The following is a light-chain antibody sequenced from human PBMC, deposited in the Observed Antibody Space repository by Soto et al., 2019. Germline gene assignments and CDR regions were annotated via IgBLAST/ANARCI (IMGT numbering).Light chain of an antibody. J-gene: IGKJ1*01. V-gene: IGKV1-27*01. Sequence: DIQMTQSPSSLSASVGDRVTITCRASQGIGNNLAWYQQKPGKVPKVLIYTASTLHSGVPSRFSGSGSGTDFTLTINSLQPGDVATYFCQKYDSVPWSFGQGTRVEI. CDR2: TAS. CDR3: QKYDSVPWS. CDR1: QGIGNN.